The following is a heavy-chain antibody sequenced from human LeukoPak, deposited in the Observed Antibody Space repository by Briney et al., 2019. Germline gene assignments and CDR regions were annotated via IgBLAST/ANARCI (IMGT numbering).Heavy chain of an antibody. CDR3: AKQLDSGNYYPTGDDY. CDR2: ISGSGADT. J-gene: IGHJ4*02. V-gene: IGHV3-23*01. Sequence: GGSLRLSCAASGFTLSSYATSWVRQAPGKGLEWVSAISGSGADTYYAGSVKGRFTISRDASKNTLYLQMNSLRDEDTAVYYCAKQLDSGNYYPTGDDYWGQGTLVTVSS. CDR1: GFTLSSYA. D-gene: IGHD3-10*01.